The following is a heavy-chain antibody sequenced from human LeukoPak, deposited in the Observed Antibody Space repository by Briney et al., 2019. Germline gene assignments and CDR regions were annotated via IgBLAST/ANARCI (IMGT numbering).Heavy chain of an antibody. D-gene: IGHD2-15*01. J-gene: IGHJ4*02. CDR3: AKDLDIVVVVAATAIGF. CDR2: ISGSGGST. V-gene: IGHV3-23*01. Sequence: GGSLRLSCAASGFTFSSYAMSWVRQAPGKGLEWVSAISGSGGSTFYADSVKGRFTISRDNSKNTLYLQMNSLRADDTAVYFCAKDLDIVVVVAATAIGFWGQGTLVTVSS. CDR1: GFTFSSYA.